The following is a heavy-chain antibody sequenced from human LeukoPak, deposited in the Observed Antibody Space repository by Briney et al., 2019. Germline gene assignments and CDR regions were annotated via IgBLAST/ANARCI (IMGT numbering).Heavy chain of an antibody. CDR3: ARHILNFGNNSHFDH. CDR1: GDSINNYF. Sequence: SETLSLTCTVSGDSINNYFWSWIRQSPEKGREWIAYIYYVGRANYNPSLESRVTISIDTSKNQFSLRLSSVTAADTAVYYCARHILNFGNNSHFDHWGQGILVTVSS. V-gene: IGHV4-59*08. J-gene: IGHJ4*02. D-gene: IGHD2/OR15-2a*01. CDR2: IYYVGRA.